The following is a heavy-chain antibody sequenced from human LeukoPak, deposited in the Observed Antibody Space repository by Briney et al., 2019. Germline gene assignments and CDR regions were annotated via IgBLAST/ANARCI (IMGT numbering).Heavy chain of an antibody. Sequence: GASVKVSCKASGYTFTGYYMHWVRQAPGQGLEWMGWINPNSGGTNYAQKFQGRVTMTRDTSISAAYMELSRLRSDDTAVYYCATPSYYYYYMDVWGKGTTVTVSS. CDR1: GYTFTGYY. J-gene: IGHJ6*03. CDR3: ATPSYYYYYMDV. V-gene: IGHV1-2*02. CDR2: INPNSGGT.